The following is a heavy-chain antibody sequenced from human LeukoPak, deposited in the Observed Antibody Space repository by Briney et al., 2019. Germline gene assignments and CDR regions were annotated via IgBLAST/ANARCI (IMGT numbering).Heavy chain of an antibody. CDR3: ARGFGIAAAGTSDY. J-gene: IGHJ4*02. CDR1: GFTFSGHW. V-gene: IGHV3-74*01. D-gene: IGHD6-13*01. CDR2: INNDGSYI. Sequence: GGSLRLSCAASGFTFSGHWMYWVRQAPGKGLVWVSHINNDGSYIRYADSVKGRFTISRENAKNTVYLQMNSLRAEDTAVYYCARGFGIAAAGTSDYWGQGTLVTVSS.